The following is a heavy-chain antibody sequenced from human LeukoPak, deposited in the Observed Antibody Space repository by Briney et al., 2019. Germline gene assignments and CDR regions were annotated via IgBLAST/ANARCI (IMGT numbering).Heavy chain of an antibody. Sequence: PGGSLRLSCAASGFTFSSYGMHWVRQAPGKGLEWVAVISYDGSNKYYADSVKGRFTISRDNSKNTLYLQMNSLRAEDTAVYYCARATGVVIIGFDYWGQGTLVTVSS. D-gene: IGHD3-3*01. J-gene: IGHJ4*02. CDR2: ISYDGSNK. V-gene: IGHV3-30*03. CDR3: ARATGVVIIGFDY. CDR1: GFTFSSYG.